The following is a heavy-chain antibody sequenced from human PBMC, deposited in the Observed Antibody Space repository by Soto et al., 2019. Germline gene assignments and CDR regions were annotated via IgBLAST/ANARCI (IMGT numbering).Heavy chain of an antibody. CDR3: ASYYYVSRDYRAFDY. CDR2: IHYSGST. D-gene: IGHD3-10*01. J-gene: IGHJ4*02. CDR1: VDSISSSTYY. Sequence: KPSETLSLTCTFSVDSISSSTYYCGGIRQSPGKGLEWIGNIHYSGSTYYNPSLKSRVTISVDTSKNQFSMKLSSVTAADTAVYYCASYYYVSRDYRAFDYWGQGTLVNVSS. V-gene: IGHV4-39*01.